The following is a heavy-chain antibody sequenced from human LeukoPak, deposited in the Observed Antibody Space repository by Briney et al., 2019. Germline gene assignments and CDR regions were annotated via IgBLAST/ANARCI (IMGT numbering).Heavy chain of an antibody. D-gene: IGHD1-26*01. V-gene: IGHV4-59*01. CDR3: ARAPYSGSYFFDY. Sequence: SETLSLTCTVSGGSISRYYWSWIRQPPGKGLEWIGYIYYSGSTNYNPSLKSRVTISVDTSKNQFSLKLSSVTAAHTAVYYCARAPYSGSYFFDYWGQGTLVTVSS. J-gene: IGHJ4*02. CDR2: IYYSGST. CDR1: GGSISRYY.